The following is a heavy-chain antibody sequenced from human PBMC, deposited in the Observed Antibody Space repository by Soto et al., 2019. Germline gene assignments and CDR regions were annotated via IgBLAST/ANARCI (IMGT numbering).Heavy chain of an antibody. V-gene: IGHV1-18*01. Sequence: QVQLVQSGVEVKNPGASVRVSCKASAYPFTSYGISWVRQAPGQGLEWIGWISVYNGNTNYAREFQGRVTLTTDTPTSTADLELRSLRSDDTAVSYCARGFLSVLPYYYYGLDVWGQGTTVIVSS. CDR1: AYPFTSYG. CDR2: ISVYNGNT. D-gene: IGHD2-15*01. CDR3: ARGFLSVLPYYYYGLDV. J-gene: IGHJ6*02.